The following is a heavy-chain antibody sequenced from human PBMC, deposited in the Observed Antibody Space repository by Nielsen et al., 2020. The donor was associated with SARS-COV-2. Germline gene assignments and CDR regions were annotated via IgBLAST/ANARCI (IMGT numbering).Heavy chain of an antibody. CDR1: GVSISNYY. Sequence: SETLSLTCTVSGVSISNYYWSWIRQPPGKGLEWIGYIYYSGATRYNPSLNSRVTISLHTSEKQFSLQLTSVTAADTAVYFCARGDLVVVPSPILGLGPFFYYFYLDVWGKGTTVIVSS. CDR2: IYYSGAT. J-gene: IGHJ6*03. D-gene: IGHD2-2*01. CDR3: ARGDLVVVPSPILGLGPFFYYFYLDV. V-gene: IGHV4-59*01.